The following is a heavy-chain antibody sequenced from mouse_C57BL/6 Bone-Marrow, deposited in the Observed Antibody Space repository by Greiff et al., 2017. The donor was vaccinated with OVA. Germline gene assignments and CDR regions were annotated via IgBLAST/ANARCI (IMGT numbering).Heavy chain of an antibody. CDR3: ARDYDEGAWFAY. D-gene: IGHD2-4*01. CDR1: GYTFTSYG. J-gene: IGHJ3*01. CDR2: IYPRSGNT. Sequence: VKVVESGAELARPGASVKLSCKASGYTFTSYGISWVKQRTGQGLEWIGEIYPRSGNTYYNEKLKGKATLTADKSSSTAYMELRSLTSEDSAVYFCARDYDEGAWFAYWGQGTLVTVSA. V-gene: IGHV1-81*01.